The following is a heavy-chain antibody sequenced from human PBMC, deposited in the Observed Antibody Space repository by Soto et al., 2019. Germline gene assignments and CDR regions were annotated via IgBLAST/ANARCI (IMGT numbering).Heavy chain of an antibody. CDR1: GFTFSGYT. CDR3: GRDRRFGDVYNWGFGY. Sequence: QVQLVESGGDVVQPGRSLRLSCAASGFTFSGYTMHWVRQAPGQGLEWVAGISVDGSNKYYADSVKDRVTISRDNSKNTMYVQMNSVSTEYTAVHYCGRDRRFGDVYNWGFGYWGQGTPVAVSS. D-gene: IGHD3-10*01. V-gene: IGHV3-30*03. CDR2: ISVDGSNK. J-gene: IGHJ4*02.